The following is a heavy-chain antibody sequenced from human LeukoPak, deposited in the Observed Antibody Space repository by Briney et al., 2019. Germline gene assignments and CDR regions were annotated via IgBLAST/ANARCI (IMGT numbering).Heavy chain of an antibody. CDR2: INHSGST. CDR1: GGSFSGYY. V-gene: IGHV4-34*01. Sequence: SETLSLTCAVYGGSFSGYYWSWVRQPPGKGLEWIGEINHSGSTNYNPSLKSRVTISVDTSKNQFSLKLSSVTAADTAVYYCARGVPAAIRHILSQIYYYYMDVWGKGTTVTVSS. J-gene: IGHJ6*03. D-gene: IGHD2-2*01. CDR3: ARGVPAAIRHILSQIYYYYMDV.